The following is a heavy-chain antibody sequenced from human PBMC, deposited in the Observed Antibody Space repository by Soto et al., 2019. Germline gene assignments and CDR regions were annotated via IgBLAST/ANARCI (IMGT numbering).Heavy chain of an antibody. CDR2: IDPSDSYT. CDR1: GYSFSTYW. Sequence: TGESLKISCKGSGYSFSTYWISWVRQMPGKGMEWMGRIDPSDSYTDYSPSFQGHVTISADKSISTAYLQWSSLKASDTAMYYCARRKHDYGHYWFDPWGQGTLVTVSS. D-gene: IGHD4-17*01. J-gene: IGHJ5*02. V-gene: IGHV5-10-1*01. CDR3: ARRKHDYGHYWFDP.